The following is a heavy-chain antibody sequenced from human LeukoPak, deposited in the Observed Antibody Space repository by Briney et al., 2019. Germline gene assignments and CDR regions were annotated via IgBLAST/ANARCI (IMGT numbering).Heavy chain of an antibody. CDR1: GYTFTSYG. J-gene: IGHJ4*02. V-gene: IGHV1-18*01. Sequence: ASVKVSCKASGYTFTSYGISWVRQAPGQGLEWMGWISAYNGNTNYAQKLQGRVTMTTDTTTSTAYMELRSLRSDDTAVYYCARGPGYYDSSGYYHYWGQGTLVTVSS. CDR2: ISAYNGNT. CDR3: ARGPGYYDSSGYYHY. D-gene: IGHD3-22*01.